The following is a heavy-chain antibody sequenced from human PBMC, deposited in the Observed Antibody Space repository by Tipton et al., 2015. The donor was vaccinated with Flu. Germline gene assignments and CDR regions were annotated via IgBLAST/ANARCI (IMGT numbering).Heavy chain of an antibody. D-gene: IGHD1-26*01. CDR1: GDSMRGYY. J-gene: IGHJ5*02. Sequence: TLSLTCAVSGDSMRGYYWTWIRQPPGKGLEWIGYISYSGNTGYNPSLQSRVTISVDTSKNQFSLRVNSVTAADTAVYYCARNREEVGSSPYNYFDPWGQGTLVTVSS. CDR3: ARNREEVGSSPYNYFDP. V-gene: IGHV4-59*01. CDR2: ISYSGNT.